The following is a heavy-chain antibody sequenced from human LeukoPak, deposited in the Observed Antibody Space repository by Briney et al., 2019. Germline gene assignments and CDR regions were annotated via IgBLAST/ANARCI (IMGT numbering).Heavy chain of an antibody. Sequence: GGSLRLSCAASELTFSSYAMSWVRQAPGKGLEWASAISGSGGSTYYADSVKGRFTISRDNSKNTLYLQMNSLRAEDTAVYYCAKEAYYDFWSGYFSGMDVWGQGTTVTVSS. CDR2: ISGSGGST. V-gene: IGHV3-23*01. J-gene: IGHJ6*02. CDR3: AKEAYYDFWSGYFSGMDV. CDR1: ELTFSSYA. D-gene: IGHD3-3*01.